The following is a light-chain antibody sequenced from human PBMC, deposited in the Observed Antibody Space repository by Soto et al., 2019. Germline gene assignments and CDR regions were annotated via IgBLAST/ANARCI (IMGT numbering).Light chain of an antibody. CDR3: MQTKQLPLT. V-gene: IGKV2D-29*01. J-gene: IGKJ1*01. CDR2: EVS. CDR1: QSLLHSDGKTY. Sequence: IVMTQTPLSLSVTLGQPASISCKSSQSLLHSDGKTYLYWYLQRPGQPPQLLISEVSDRFSGVPDRFSGTGSGTDFTLTISRVEAEDVGLYSCMQTKQLPLTFGPATTVEVK.